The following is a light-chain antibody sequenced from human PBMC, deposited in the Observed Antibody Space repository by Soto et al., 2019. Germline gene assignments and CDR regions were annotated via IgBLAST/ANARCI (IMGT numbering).Light chain of an antibody. CDR1: SGSISSNY. Sequence: NFMLTQPHSVSESPGKTVIISCSGSSGSISSNYVQWYQQRPGSAPTTVHYEDNQRPSGVPDRFSGSIDSSSNSASLTISGLKNEDEADYYCQSFDGSTVVFGGGTKLTVL. V-gene: IGLV6-57*02. J-gene: IGLJ2*01. CDR3: QSFDGSTVV. CDR2: EDN.